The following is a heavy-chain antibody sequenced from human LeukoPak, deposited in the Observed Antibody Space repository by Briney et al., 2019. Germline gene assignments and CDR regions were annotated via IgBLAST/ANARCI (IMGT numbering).Heavy chain of an antibody. J-gene: IGHJ4*02. D-gene: IGHD6-13*01. CDR2: VHYSGST. CDR3: ARGYSSSWYYFDN. Sequence: SETLSLTCTVSGGSISNYYWSWIRQPSGKGLEWIGYVHYSGSTNYSPSLKSRATISVDTSRSQFSLKLSSVTAADTAVYYCARGYSSSWYYFDNWGQGTLVTVSS. V-gene: IGHV4-59*08. CDR1: GGSISNYY.